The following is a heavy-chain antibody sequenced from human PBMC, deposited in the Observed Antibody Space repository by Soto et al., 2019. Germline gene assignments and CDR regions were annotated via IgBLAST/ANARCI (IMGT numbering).Heavy chain of an antibody. V-gene: IGHV4-39*01. CDR3: ARHIRGSSSRKAYYMDV. J-gene: IGHJ6*03. Sequence: SETLSLTCTVSGGSISSSSYYWGWIRQPPGKGLEWIGSIYYSGSTYYNPSLKSRVTISVDTSKNQFSLKLSSVTAADTAVYYCARHIRGSSSRKAYYMDVWGKGTTVTVSS. CDR2: IYYSGST. CDR1: GGSISSSSYY. D-gene: IGHD6-6*01.